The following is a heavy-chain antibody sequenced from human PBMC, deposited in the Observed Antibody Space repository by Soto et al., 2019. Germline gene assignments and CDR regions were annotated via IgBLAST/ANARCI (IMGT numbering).Heavy chain of an antibody. CDR3: ARLTTVSYFDS. CDR1: GGSINSDYY. CDR2: IFYSGSS. J-gene: IGHJ4*02. D-gene: IGHD4-17*01. Sequence: SETLSLTCTVSGGSINSDYYWSWIRQHPGKGLEWAGYIFYSGSSYYNPSLKSRITISVDTSKNQFSLKLSSVTAADTAVYYCARLTTVSYFDSWGLGTLVTVSS. V-gene: IGHV4-31*03.